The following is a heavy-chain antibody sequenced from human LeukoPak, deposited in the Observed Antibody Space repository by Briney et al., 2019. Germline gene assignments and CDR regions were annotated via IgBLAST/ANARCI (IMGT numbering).Heavy chain of an antibody. CDR1: GFTFNRYG. V-gene: IGHV3-23*01. J-gene: IGHJ6*03. D-gene: IGHD5-12*01. Sequence: GGSLRLSCAASGFTFNRYGMSWVRQAPGKGLEWVSGISASGANRYYADSVKGRFTVSRDNSKNTLYLQMKSLRAEDTAVYYCAKGGGYEAQYYYYYLDVWGKGTTVTISS. CDR3: AKGGGYEAQYYYYYLDV. CDR2: ISASGANR.